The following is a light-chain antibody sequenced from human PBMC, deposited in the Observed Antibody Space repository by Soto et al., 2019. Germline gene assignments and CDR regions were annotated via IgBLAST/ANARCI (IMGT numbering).Light chain of an antibody. Sequence: DIQMTQSTSSLSASVGDRVTITCRASRTISNYLNWYQQKPGKAPTLLFYNASSLQSGVPSRFSGSGSGTLFTLTITSLQPEDFATYFCHHNYMMPCTFGRGTKVHIK. CDR3: HHNYMMPCT. V-gene: IGKV1-39*01. CDR2: NAS. CDR1: RTISNY. J-gene: IGKJ4*02.